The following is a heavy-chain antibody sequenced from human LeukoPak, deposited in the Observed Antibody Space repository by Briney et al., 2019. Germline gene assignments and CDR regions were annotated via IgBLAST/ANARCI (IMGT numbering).Heavy chain of an antibody. V-gene: IGHV3-23*01. Sequence: AGGSLRLSCAASGFTFSSYAMSWVRQAPGRGLEWVSSIRPSGDNTYYGDSVKGRFTVSRDNSKNTVYLEMNNMRVDDTAVYYCARVAGWHWFDPWGQGTLVTVSS. CDR1: GFTFSSYA. CDR2: IRPSGDNT. CDR3: ARVAGWHWFDP. J-gene: IGHJ5*02. D-gene: IGHD6-19*01.